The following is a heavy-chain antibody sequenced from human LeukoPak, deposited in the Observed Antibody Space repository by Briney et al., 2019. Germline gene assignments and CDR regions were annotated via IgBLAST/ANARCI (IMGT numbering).Heavy chain of an antibody. CDR2: ISYDGSNK. J-gene: IGHJ4*02. Sequence: PGGSLRLSCAASGFTFSSYAMHWVRQAPGKELEWVAVISYDGSNKYYADSVKGRFAISRDNSKNTLYLQMNSLRAEDTAVYYCARDRQDTAMVTLFDYWGQGTLVTVSS. CDR3: ARDRQDTAMVTLFDY. CDR1: GFTFSSYA. V-gene: IGHV3-30*09. D-gene: IGHD5-18*01.